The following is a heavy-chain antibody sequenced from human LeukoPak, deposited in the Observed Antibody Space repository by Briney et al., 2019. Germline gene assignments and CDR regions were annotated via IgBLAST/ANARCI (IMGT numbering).Heavy chain of an antibody. CDR3: ARASDPWLQLT. V-gene: IGHV3-7*05. CDR1: GFTFSNYW. CDR2: IKQDGSEK. D-gene: IGHD5-24*01. Sequence: GGSLRLSCAASGFTFSNYWMIWVRQAPGKGLEWVGNIKQDGSEKRYADSVRGRFSSSRDNAQTSRYLQMNSLRAEDTAVYYCARASDPWLQLTWGQGTLVTVSS. J-gene: IGHJ5*02.